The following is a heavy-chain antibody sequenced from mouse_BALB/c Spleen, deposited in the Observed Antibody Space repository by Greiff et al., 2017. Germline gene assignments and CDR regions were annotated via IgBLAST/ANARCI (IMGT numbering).Heavy chain of an antibody. D-gene: IGHD3-3*01. Sequence: DVHLVESGPGLVKPSQSLSLTCTVTGYSITSDYAWNWIRQFPGNKLEWMGYISYSGSTSYNPSLKSRISITRDTSKNQFFLQLNSVTTEDTATYYCARGGRGWFAYWGQGTLVTVSA. V-gene: IGHV3-2*02. CDR1: GYSITSDYA. J-gene: IGHJ3*01. CDR2: ISYSGST. CDR3: ARGGRGWFAY.